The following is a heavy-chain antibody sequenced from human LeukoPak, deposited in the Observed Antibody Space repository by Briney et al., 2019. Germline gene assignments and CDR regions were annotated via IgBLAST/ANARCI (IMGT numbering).Heavy chain of an antibody. D-gene: IGHD6-13*01. CDR1: GGSLSGYY. CDR3: ARGRGIAAAGKPTGYFQH. Sequence: SETLSLTCAVYGGSLSGYYWSWIRQPPGKGLEWIGEINHSGSTNYNPSLKSRVTISVDTSKNQFSLKLSSVTAADTAVYYCARGRGIAAAGKPTGYFQHWGQGTLVTVSS. V-gene: IGHV4-34*01. J-gene: IGHJ1*01. CDR2: INHSGST.